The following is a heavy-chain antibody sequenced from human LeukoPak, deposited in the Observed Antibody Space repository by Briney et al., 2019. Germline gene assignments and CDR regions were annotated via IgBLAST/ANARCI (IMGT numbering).Heavy chain of an antibody. CDR2: ISGSGGHT. CDR3: AKGGAATMRDGYNYYYYYMEV. CDR1: GITFSSHA. Sequence: GGSLRLSCAASGITFSSHATSWVRQAPGKGLEWVSLISGSGGHTYYGDSVKGRFTISRDNSTNRLYLQMNSLRPEDTAVYYCAKGGAATMRDGYNYYYYYMEVWGRGTTVTVSS. J-gene: IGHJ6*03. V-gene: IGHV3-23*01. D-gene: IGHD5-24*01.